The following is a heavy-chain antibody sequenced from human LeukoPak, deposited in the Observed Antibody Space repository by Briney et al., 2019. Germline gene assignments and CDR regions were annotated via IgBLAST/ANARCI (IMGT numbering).Heavy chain of an antibody. Sequence: SEALSLTCSVADSSISSTYYWAWVRQPPGKGPEWLANINPSGGTYSTPSLRRRITISLDTPKSQFSLRLSSVTAADTAIYYCAREAQGHNYCQYYFDSWGPGTLVTVSS. V-gene: IGHV4-38-2*02. D-gene: IGHD1-1*01. CDR2: INPSGGT. CDR1: DSSISSTYY. J-gene: IGHJ4*02. CDR3: AREAQGHNYCQYYFDS.